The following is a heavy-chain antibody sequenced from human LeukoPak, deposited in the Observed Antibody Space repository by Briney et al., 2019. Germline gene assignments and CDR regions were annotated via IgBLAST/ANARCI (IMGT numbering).Heavy chain of an antibody. CDR1: GFTFSSYW. D-gene: IGHD3-16*01. V-gene: IGHV3-7*04. CDR2: IKQDGSEK. Sequence: GGSLRLSCAASGFTFSSYWTSWVRQAPGKGLEWVANIKQDGSEKYYVDSVKGRFTISRDNAKNSLYLQMNSLRAEDTAMYYCARDGGRYFDYWGQGTLVTVSS. J-gene: IGHJ4*02. CDR3: ARDGGRYFDY.